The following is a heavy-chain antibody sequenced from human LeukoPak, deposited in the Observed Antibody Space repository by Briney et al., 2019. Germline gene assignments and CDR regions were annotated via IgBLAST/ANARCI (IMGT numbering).Heavy chain of an antibody. CDR3: ARFRYASTWPYGVDV. CDR2: ISSSGGSRT. J-gene: IGHJ6*02. Sequence: GGSLRLSCAASGFIFSDYYMSWIRQAPGMGLEWVSYISSSGGSRTYYADSVKGRFTISRDNAKNSLYLQMNSLRAEDTAVYYCARFRYASTWPYGVDVWGQGTTVTVSS. V-gene: IGHV3-11*01. CDR1: GFIFSDYY. D-gene: IGHD6-13*01.